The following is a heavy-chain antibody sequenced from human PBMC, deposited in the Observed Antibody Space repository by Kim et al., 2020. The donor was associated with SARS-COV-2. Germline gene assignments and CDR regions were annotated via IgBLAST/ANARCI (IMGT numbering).Heavy chain of an antibody. CDR3: ARDGGSLWFGELLGSGAFGI. J-gene: IGHJ3*02. CDR1: GGSISSSNW. Sequence: SETLSLTCAVSGGSISSSNWWSWVRQPPGKGLEWIGEIYHSGSTNYNPSLKSRVTISVDKSKNQVSLKLSSVTAADTAVYYCARDGGSLWFGELLGSGAFGIWGQGTMVTVSS. V-gene: IGHV4-4*02. D-gene: IGHD3-10*01. CDR2: IYHSGST.